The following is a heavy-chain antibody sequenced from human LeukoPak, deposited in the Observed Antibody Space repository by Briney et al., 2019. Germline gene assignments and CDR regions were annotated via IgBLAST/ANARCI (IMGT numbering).Heavy chain of an antibody. CDR1: GGSISSSSYY. D-gene: IGHD6-13*01. Sequence: SETLSLTCTVSGGSISSSSYYWGWLRQPPGKGLEWIGSIYYSGSTYYNPSLKSRVTISVDTSKNQFSLKLSSVTAADTAVYYCARLQRLELYSSSWYGEGDYWGQGTLVTVSS. CDR2: IYYSGST. V-gene: IGHV4-39*01. CDR3: ARLQRLELYSSSWYGEGDY. J-gene: IGHJ4*02.